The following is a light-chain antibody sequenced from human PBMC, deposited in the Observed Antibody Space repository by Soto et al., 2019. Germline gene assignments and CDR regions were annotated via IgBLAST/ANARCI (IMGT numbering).Light chain of an antibody. Sequence: DIQMTQSPSSVSASVGDRVSITCRASQGISNWLAWYQQKPGRTPKLLIYTGSSLQSGVQSRFSGTGSGTYFSLTISSLQPEDVPTYYCQQANSFPLTFGGGTKVEIK. CDR2: TGS. CDR1: QGISNW. V-gene: IGKV1-12*01. CDR3: QQANSFPLT. J-gene: IGKJ4*01.